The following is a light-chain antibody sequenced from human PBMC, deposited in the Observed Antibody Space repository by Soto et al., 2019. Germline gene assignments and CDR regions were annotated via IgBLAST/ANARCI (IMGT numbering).Light chain of an antibody. J-gene: IGLJ2*01. CDR2: DVS. V-gene: IGLV2-14*01. CDR1: SSDVGGYNY. Sequence: QSALTQPASGSGAPGQSSTISCTGTSSDVGGYNYVSWYQQHPRKAPKLMIYDVSNRPSGVSNRFSGSKSGNTASLTISGLQAEGEADYYCSSYTSSSTVVFRGGTTVTLL. CDR3: SSYTSSSTVV.